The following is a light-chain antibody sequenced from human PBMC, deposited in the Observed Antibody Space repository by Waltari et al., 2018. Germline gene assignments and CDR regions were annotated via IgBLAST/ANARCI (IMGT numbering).Light chain of an antibody. V-gene: IGLV3-25*03. CDR2: KDT. Sequence: SYHLTQPPSLSVSPGHTATITCAGDALPKHFDHWYHQKPGQAPVVVIYKDTERPSGIPERFSGSSSGTTVTLTINGLQAEDEADYYCQSADSSVTWVFGGGTKLTVL. CDR1: ALPKHF. J-gene: IGLJ3*02. CDR3: QSADSSVTWV.